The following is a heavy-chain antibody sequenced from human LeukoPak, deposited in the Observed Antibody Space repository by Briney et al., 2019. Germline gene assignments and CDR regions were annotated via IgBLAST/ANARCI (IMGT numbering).Heavy chain of an antibody. CDR1: GGSISSGGYY. CDR3: ARDGGSVVPAANWFDP. D-gene: IGHD2-2*01. V-gene: IGHV4-31*03. J-gene: IGHJ5*02. CDR2: IYYSGST. Sequence: PSQTLSLTCTVSGGSISSGGYYWSWIRQHPGKGLEWIGYIYYSGSTNYNPSLKSRVTISVDTSKNQFSLKLSSVTAADTAVYYCARDGGSVVPAANWFDPWGQGTLVTVST.